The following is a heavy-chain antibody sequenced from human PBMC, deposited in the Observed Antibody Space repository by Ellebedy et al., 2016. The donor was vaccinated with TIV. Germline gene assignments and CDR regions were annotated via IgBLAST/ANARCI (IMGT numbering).Heavy chain of an antibody. CDR2: IRSKANSYAT. D-gene: IGHD3-3*01. CDR3: TRTTYYDFWSGYYRGMDV. V-gene: IGHV3-73*01. J-gene: IGHJ6*02. Sequence: GESLKISXAASGFTFSGSAMHWVRQASGKGLEWVGRIRSKANSYATAYAASVKGRFTISRDDSKNTAYLQMNSLKTEDTAVYYCTRTTYYDFWSGYYRGMDVWGQGTTVTVSS. CDR1: GFTFSGSA.